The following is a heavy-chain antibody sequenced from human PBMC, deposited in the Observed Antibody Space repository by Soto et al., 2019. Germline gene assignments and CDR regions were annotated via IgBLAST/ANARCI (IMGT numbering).Heavy chain of an antibody. CDR3: ASYSSSFTLLFDY. D-gene: IGHD6-6*01. J-gene: IGHJ4*02. CDR2: ISGSGGST. CDR1: GFTFSSYA. Sequence: GGSLRLSCAASGFTFSSYAMSWVRQAPGKGLEWVSAISGSGGSTYYADSVKGRFTISRDNSKNTLYLQMNSLRAEDTAVYYCASYSSSFTLLFDYWGQGTLVTVSS. V-gene: IGHV3-23*01.